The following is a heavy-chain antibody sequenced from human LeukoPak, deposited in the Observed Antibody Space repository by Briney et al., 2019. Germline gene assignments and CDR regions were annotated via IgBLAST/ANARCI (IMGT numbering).Heavy chain of an antibody. CDR2: IDPYSGDT. CDR3: ASDIAASGSFDY. V-gene: IGHV1-2*02. D-gene: IGHD6-13*01. CDR1: GYTFTDHY. J-gene: IGHJ4*02. Sequence: ASVKVSCKASGYTFTDHYIHWVRQAPGQGLVWMGWIDPYSGDTKYAQKIKGRVTMTRDTTISTVYMDLSRLTSDDTAVYFCASDIAASGSFDYWGLGTLVTVSS.